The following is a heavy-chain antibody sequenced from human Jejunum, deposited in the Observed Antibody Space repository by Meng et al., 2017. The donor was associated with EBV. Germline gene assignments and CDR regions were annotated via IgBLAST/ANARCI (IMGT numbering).Heavy chain of an antibody. CDR2: VNPNSGVT. CDR1: GYTFTDDY. J-gene: IGHJ4*02. Sequence: HVPLVHLRTEVKECGASVKVSRKVSGYTFTDDYLHWVRQAPGRGLEWMRRVNPNSGVTNYAEKFQGRVTMTRDTSISTSYMEVSRLTSDDTAVYYCARPISGYTYYFDYWGQGTLVTVSS. V-gene: IGHV1-2*06. D-gene: IGHD5-18*01. CDR3: ARPISGYTYYFDY.